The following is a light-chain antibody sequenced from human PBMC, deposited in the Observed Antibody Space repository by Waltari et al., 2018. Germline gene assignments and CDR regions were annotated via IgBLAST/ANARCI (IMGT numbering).Light chain of an antibody. CDR1: SSTIGGHY. CDR2: SDD. V-gene: IGLV1-44*01. J-gene: IGLJ3*02. Sequence: QSVLTQPPSVSGAPGPGVAISCSGSSSTIGGHYVTWFQQLPGPAPKLLIHSDDQRPSGVPDRFSGSKSGTSASLAISGLQSEDEADYYCATWDDNLSGSWVFGGGTKLTVL. CDR3: ATWDDNLSGSWV.